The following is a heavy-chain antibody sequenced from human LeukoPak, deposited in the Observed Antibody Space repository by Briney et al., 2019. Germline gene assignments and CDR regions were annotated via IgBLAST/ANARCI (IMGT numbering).Heavy chain of an antibody. CDR3: ARRPGN. V-gene: IGHV3-23*03. CDR1: GFTFSSYA. Sequence: GGSLRLSCAASGFTFSSYAMSWVRQAPGKGLEWVSLIYSGGAIRYADSVKGRFTISRDSSKNTLFLQMNDLTVEDTARYYCARRPGNWGQGILITVSS. J-gene: IGHJ4*02. CDR2: IYSGGAI. D-gene: IGHD1-14*01.